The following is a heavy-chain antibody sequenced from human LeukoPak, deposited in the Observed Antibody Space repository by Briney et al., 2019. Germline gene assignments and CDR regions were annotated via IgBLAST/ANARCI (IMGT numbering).Heavy chain of an antibody. CDR1: GGSISSSAFH. J-gene: IGHJ6*03. Sequence: SETLSLTCTVSGGSISSSAFHWGWIRQPPGKGLEWIGSIYYSRNTYYNPSLKSRVTISVDTSKNQFSLNLTSVTAADTAVYFCARHLNYYYYYYMDVWGKGTTVTVSS. V-gene: IGHV4-39*01. CDR2: IYYSRNT. CDR3: ARHLNYYYYYYMDV.